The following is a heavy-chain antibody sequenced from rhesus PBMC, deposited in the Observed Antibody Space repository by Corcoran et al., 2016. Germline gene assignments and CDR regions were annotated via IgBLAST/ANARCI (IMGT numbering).Heavy chain of an antibody. CDR2: IYGSSTST. CDR1: GGSISDSYR. V-gene: IGHV4S10*01. D-gene: IGHD1-38*01. Sequence: QVQLQESGPGVVKPSETLSLTCAVSGGSISDSYRWSWIRQPPGKGLEWIGYIYGSSTSTNYKPSRKSRVTISKDTSKNQFSLKLSSVTAADTAVYYCARELTWFFDYWGQGVLVTISS. J-gene: IGHJ4*01. CDR3: ARELTWFFDY.